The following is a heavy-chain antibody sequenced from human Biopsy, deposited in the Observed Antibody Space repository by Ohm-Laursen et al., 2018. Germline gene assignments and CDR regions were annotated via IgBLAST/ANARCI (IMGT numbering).Heavy chain of an antibody. V-gene: IGHV1-69*17. CDR3: ATPFQYYDSWGGYPPFDH. Sequence: SSVKVSCKFPGGSFSNYAISWVRQAPGEGLEWMGGIIAVSGLVNYAPKFQGRVSITADKSTTTAYMELSNLKSEDTAVYYCATPFQYYDSWGGYPPFDHWGQGTLVTVSS. CDR1: GGSFSNYA. CDR2: IIAVSGLV. D-gene: IGHD3-3*01. J-gene: IGHJ4*02.